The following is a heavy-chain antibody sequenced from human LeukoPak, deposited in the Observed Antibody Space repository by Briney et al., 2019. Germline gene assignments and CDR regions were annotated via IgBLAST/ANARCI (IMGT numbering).Heavy chain of an antibody. Sequence: VASVKVSCKASGYSFSSHDINWVRQATGQGLEWMGWMNPNSGNTGYAQKFQGRVTMTRNTSISTAYMELSSLRSEDTAVYYCARGRLGSSWVFVYWGQGTLVTVSS. J-gene: IGHJ4*02. CDR2: MNPNSGNT. CDR3: ARGRLGSSWVFVY. V-gene: IGHV1-8*01. D-gene: IGHD6-13*01. CDR1: GYSFSSHD.